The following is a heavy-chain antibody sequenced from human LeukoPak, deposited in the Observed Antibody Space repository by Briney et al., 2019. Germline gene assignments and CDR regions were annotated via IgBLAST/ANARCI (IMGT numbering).Heavy chain of an antibody. CDR3: ARSSEYGDPFNY. D-gene: IGHD4-17*01. CDR2: IYYSGST. J-gene: IGHJ4*02. Sequence: SETLSLTCTVSGASISRSDYFRGWIRQPPGKGLEWIGSIYYSGSTYYSPSLKGRVTISVGTSKNQFSLKLNSVTAADTAVYYCARSSEYGDPFNYWGQGTLVTVSS. V-gene: IGHV4-39*01. CDR1: GASISRSDYF.